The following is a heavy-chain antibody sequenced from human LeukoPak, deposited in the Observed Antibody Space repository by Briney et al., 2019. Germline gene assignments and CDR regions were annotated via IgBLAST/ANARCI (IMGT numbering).Heavy chain of an antibody. Sequence: ASVKVSCKVSGYTLTELSMHWVRQAPGKGLEWMGGFDPEDGETIYAQKFQGRVTMTEDTSTDTAYLELSSLRSEDTAVYYCATANIGSPTHLFDPWGQGTLVTVSS. V-gene: IGHV1-24*01. J-gene: IGHJ5*02. CDR3: ATANIGSPTHLFDP. CDR2: FDPEDGET. CDR1: GYTLTELS. D-gene: IGHD2/OR15-2a*01.